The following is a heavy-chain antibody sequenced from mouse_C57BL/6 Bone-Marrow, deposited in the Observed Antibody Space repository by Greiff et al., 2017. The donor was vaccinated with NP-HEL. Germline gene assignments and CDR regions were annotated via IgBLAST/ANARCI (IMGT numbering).Heavy chain of an antibody. Sequence: DVKLVESGGGLVQPGGSLSLSCAASGFTFTDYYMSWVRQPPGKALEWLGFIRNKANGYTTEYSASVKGRFTISRDNSQSILYLQMNALRAEDSATYYCARSSSYYYGSPWFAYWGQGTLVTVSA. CDR1: GFTFTDYY. CDR3: ARSSSYYYGSPWFAY. V-gene: IGHV7-3*01. D-gene: IGHD1-1*01. J-gene: IGHJ3*01. CDR2: IRNKANGYTT.